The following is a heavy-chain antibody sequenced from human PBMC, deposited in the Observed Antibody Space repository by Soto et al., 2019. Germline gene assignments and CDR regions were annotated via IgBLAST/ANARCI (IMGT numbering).Heavy chain of an antibody. CDR3: ARVLAAAGTRGVLDY. J-gene: IGHJ4*02. CDR1: GYTFTSYA. V-gene: IGHV1-3*01. Sequence: QVQLVQSGAEVKKPGASVKVSCKASGYTFTSYAMHWVRQAPGQRLEWMGWINAGNGNTKYSQKFQGRVTITRDTSASTAYMELSSLRSEDTAVYYCARVLAAAGTRGVLDYWGQGTLVTVSS. CDR2: INAGNGNT. D-gene: IGHD6-13*01.